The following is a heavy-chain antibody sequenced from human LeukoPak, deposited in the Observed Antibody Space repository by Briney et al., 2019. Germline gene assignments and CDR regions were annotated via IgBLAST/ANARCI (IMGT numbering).Heavy chain of an antibody. V-gene: IGHV6-1*01. D-gene: IGHD3-10*02. CDR1: GDSVPSNSAA. CDR2: TSYRSKWYN. Sequence: SQTLSLTCAISGDSVPSNSAAWSWIRQSPSRGLEWLGRTSYRSKWYNAYAVSVNTRISITPDTSKNQCSLQLNSVTPEDTSLYYCARECSRGNRGHDYWGQVTLVTVAS. CDR3: ARECSRGNRGHDY. J-gene: IGHJ4*02.